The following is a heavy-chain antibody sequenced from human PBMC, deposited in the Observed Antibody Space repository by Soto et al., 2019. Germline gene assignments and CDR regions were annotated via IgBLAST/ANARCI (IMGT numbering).Heavy chain of an antibody. CDR1: GFSLSSYW. D-gene: IGHD6-19*01. CDR2: IKQDGSEK. J-gene: IGHJ4*01. Sequence: GGSLRLSCAASGFSLSSYWMSWVRQASGKGLEWVANIKQDGSEKYYVDSVKGRFTLSRDNAKNSLQLQMSSLRDEDTAIYFCARVAYGNGWIFDYWGQGTLVTVSS. CDR3: ARVAYGNGWIFDY. V-gene: IGHV3-7*01.